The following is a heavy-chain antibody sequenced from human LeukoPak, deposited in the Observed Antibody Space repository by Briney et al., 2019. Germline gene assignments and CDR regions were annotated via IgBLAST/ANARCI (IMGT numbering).Heavy chain of an antibody. D-gene: IGHD3-22*01. CDR2: INPNSGGT. J-gene: IGHJ4*02. V-gene: IGHV1-2*02. CDR1: GYTFTGYY. Sequence: ASVKVSCKASGYTFTGYYMHWVRQAPGQGLEWMGWINPNSGGTNYAQKFQGRVTVTRDTSISTAYMELSRLRSDDTAVYYCARASYYYDSSGYPGYYFDYWGQGTLVTVSS. CDR3: ARASYYYDSSGYPGYYFDY.